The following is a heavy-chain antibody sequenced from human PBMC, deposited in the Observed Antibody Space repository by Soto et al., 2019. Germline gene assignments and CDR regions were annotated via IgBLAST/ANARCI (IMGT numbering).Heavy chain of an antibody. CDR1: GFTFSSYG. J-gene: IGHJ4*02. V-gene: IGHV3-30*18. D-gene: IGHD3-10*01. CDR2: ISYDGSNK. Sequence: QVQLVESGGGVVQPGRSLRLSCAASGFTFSSYGMHWVRQAPGKGLEWVAVISYDGSNKYYADSVKGRFTISRDNSKNTLYLKTNSLRAEDTAVYYCAKDHRAVRGDPDYWGQGTLVTVSS. CDR3: AKDHRAVRGDPDY.